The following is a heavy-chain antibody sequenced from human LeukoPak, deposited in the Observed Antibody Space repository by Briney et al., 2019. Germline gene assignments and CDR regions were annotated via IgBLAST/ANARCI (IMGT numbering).Heavy chain of an antibody. CDR2: ISYDGSNK. V-gene: IGHV3-30*18. J-gene: IGHJ6*04. CDR3: AKENDDILAGYHYYYSGKDV. D-gene: IGHD3-9*01. Sequence: GGSLRLSCAASGFTFSSYGMHWVRQAPGKGLEWVAVISYDGSNKYYADSVKGRFTISRDNSKNTLYLQMNSLRAEDTAVYYCAKENDDILAGYHYYYSGKDVWGEGTTVTVSS. CDR1: GFTFSSYG.